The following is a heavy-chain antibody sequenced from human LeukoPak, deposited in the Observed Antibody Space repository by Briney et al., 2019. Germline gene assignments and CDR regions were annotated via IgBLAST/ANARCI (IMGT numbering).Heavy chain of an antibody. CDR1: GFTFSSYE. CDR3: ARAFNYYYYGMDV. V-gene: IGHV3-11*06. CDR2: ISSSSSYT. Sequence: GGSLRLSCAASGFTFSSYEMNWIRQAPGKGLEWVSYISSSSSYTNYADSVKGRFTISRDNAKNSLYLQMNSLRAEDTAVYYCARAFNYYYYGMDVWGKGTTVTVSS. J-gene: IGHJ6*04.